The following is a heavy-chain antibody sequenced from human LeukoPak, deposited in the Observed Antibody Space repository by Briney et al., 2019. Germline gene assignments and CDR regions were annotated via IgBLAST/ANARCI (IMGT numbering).Heavy chain of an antibody. V-gene: IGHV4-38-2*02. Sequence: SETLSLTCSVSGYSISSGYFWGWIRQPPGKGLEWIGNIYHSGSTYYNPSLKSRATVFVDTSKNQFSLRLTSMTVADTAVYYCARVFRSATFDYWGQGSRVTVSS. CDR1: GYSISSGYF. CDR2: IYHSGST. CDR3: ARVFRSATFDY. J-gene: IGHJ4*02. D-gene: IGHD3-3*01.